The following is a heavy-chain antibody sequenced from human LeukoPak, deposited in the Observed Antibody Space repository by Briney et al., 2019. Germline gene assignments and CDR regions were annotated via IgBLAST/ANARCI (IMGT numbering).Heavy chain of an antibody. CDR1: GFTFKSYG. CDR2: ITGAGSST. Sequence: GGSLRLSCAASGFTFKSYGMTWVRQVPGKGLEWVSSITGAGSSTKYAESVNGRFTISRDNSKNTLSLQMTGLRAEDTAVYYCARKVPVAMDLDYWGQGTLVTVSS. CDR3: ARKVPVAMDLDY. V-gene: IGHV3-23*01. D-gene: IGHD5-18*01. J-gene: IGHJ4*02.